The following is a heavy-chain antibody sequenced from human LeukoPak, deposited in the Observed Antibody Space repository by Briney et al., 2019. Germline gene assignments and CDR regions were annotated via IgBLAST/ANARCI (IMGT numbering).Heavy chain of an antibody. V-gene: IGHV3-7*04. Sequence: GASLKLSCEASGFTFSSYWMTWVRQAPGQGLEWVANIKEDGSEKYYVDSVKGRFTISRDNAKNSVYLQMNSLRAEDTAVYYCARGSYNSHDFWGQGTLVTVSS. D-gene: IGHD3-10*01. CDR1: GFTFSSYW. J-gene: IGHJ4*02. CDR2: IKEDGSEK. CDR3: ARGSYNSHDF.